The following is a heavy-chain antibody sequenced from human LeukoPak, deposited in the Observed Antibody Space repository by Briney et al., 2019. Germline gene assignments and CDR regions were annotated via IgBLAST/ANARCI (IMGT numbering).Heavy chain of an antibody. Sequence: GGSLRLSCAASGFTFSSYSMNWVRQAPGKGLEWVSSISSSSSYIYYADSVKGRFTISRDNSKYTLSLQMNSLRAEDTAVYYCARGLSSSWLLYYFDYWGQGTLVTVSS. CDR1: GFTFSSYS. CDR2: ISSSSSYI. D-gene: IGHD2-2*01. CDR3: ARGLSSSWLLYYFDY. J-gene: IGHJ4*02. V-gene: IGHV3-21*04.